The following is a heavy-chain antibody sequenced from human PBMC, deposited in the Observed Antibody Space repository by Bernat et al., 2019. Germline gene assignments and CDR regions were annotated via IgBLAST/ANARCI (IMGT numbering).Heavy chain of an antibody. CDR2: INSDGSST. CDR3: ARGGLGREYCSGGSCLLNAFDI. J-gene: IGHJ3*02. D-gene: IGHD2-15*01. CDR1: GFTFSSYW. V-gene: IGHV3-74*01. Sequence: EVQLVESGGGLVQPGGSLRLSCAASGFTFSSYWMHWVRQAPGKGLVWVSRINSDGSSTSYADSVKGRFTISRDNAKNTLYLQMNSLRAEDTAVYYCARGGLGREYCSGGSCLLNAFDIWGQGTMVTVSS.